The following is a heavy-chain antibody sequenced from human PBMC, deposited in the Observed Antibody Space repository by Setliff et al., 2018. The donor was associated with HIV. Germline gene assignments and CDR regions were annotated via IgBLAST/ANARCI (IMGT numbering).Heavy chain of an antibody. J-gene: IGHJ4*02. V-gene: IGHV3-73*01. D-gene: IGHD3-22*01. CDR3: TRPQYIYDNSDSDN. Sequence: PGGSLRLSCVASGFTFVSYGFHWVRQASGKGLEWVGRIKTEAEGYATAYAASVKGRFTISRDDSKNTAYLQMNSLKTEDTAIYYCTRPQYIYDNSDSDNWGQGALVTVSS. CDR2: IKTEAEGYAT. CDR1: GFTFVSYG.